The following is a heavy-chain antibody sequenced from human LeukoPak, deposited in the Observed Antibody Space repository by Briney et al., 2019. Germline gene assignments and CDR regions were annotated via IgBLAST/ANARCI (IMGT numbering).Heavy chain of an antibody. CDR3: ARTTGPHHFDY. J-gene: IGHJ4*02. CDR2: IDPSDSYT. Sequence: GESLRISCKGSGYSFTSYWISWVRQMPGRGLEWMGGIDPSDSYTNYSPSFQGHVTISADKSISTAYLRWSSLKASDTAMYYCARTTGPHHFDYWGQGALVTVSS. CDR1: GYSFTSYW. V-gene: IGHV5-10-1*01. D-gene: IGHD7-27*01.